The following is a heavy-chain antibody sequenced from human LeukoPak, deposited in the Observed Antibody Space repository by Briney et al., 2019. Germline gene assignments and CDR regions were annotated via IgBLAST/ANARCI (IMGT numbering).Heavy chain of an antibody. D-gene: IGHD6-6*01. V-gene: IGHV1-18*01. Sequence: ASVKVSCKASGYTFTSYGISWVRQAPGQGLEWMGWISAYNGNTNYAQKLQGRVTMTTDTSTSTAYMELRSLRSDDTAVYYCARDITIAAQYYYYYYMDVWGTGTTVTVSS. CDR2: ISAYNGNT. CDR1: GYTFTSYG. J-gene: IGHJ6*03. CDR3: ARDITIAAQYYYYYYMDV.